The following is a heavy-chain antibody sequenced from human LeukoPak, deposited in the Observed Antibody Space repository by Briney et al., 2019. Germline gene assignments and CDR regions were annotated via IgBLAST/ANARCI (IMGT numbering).Heavy chain of an antibody. CDR2: INSDGSST. Sequence: GGSLRLSCAASGFTFSSYWMHWVRQAPGKGLVWVSRINSDGSSTSYADSVKGRFTISRDNAKNTLYLQMNSLRAEDTAEYYCARVRYGDYVRYFDYWGQGTLVTVSS. CDR3: ARVRYGDYVRYFDY. CDR1: GFTFSSYW. V-gene: IGHV3-74*01. D-gene: IGHD4-17*01. J-gene: IGHJ4*02.